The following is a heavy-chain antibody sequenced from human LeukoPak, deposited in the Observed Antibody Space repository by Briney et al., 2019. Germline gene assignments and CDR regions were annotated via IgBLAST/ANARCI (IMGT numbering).Heavy chain of an antibody. V-gene: IGHV3-33*01. Sequence: GGSLRLSCAASGFTFSNYAMHWVRQAPGKGLEWVAVIWYDGSNKYYADSVKGRFAISRDNSKNTLYLQMNSLRAEDTAVYYCARDIYFYGDYVIDYWGQGTLVTVSS. J-gene: IGHJ4*02. D-gene: IGHD4-17*01. CDR3: ARDIYFYGDYVIDY. CDR2: IWYDGSNK. CDR1: GFTFSNYA.